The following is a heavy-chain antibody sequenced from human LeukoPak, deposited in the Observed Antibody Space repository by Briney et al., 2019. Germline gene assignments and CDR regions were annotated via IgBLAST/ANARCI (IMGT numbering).Heavy chain of an antibody. V-gene: IGHV1-46*01. CDR2: INPSGGST. D-gene: IGHD3-9*01. CDR1: GYTFTSYY. CDR3: ARDSSKGYFDYYYYYYMDV. Sequence: ASVKVSCKASGYTFTSYYMHWVRQAPGQGLEWMGIINPSGGSTSYAQKFQGRVTMTRDTSTSTVYMELSSLRSEDTAVYYCARDSSKGYFDYYYYYYMDVWGKGTTVTVSS. J-gene: IGHJ6*03.